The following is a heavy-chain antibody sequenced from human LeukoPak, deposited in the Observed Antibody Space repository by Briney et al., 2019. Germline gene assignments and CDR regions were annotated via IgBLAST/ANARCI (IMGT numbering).Heavy chain of an antibody. CDR2: INPNSGGT. J-gene: IGHJ3*02. V-gene: IGHV1-2*02. CDR1: GYTFTGYY. D-gene: IGHD2-2*01. Sequence: ASVKVSCKASGYTFTGYYMHWVRQAPGQGLEWMGWINPNSGGTNYAQKFQGRVTMTRDTSISTAYMELSRLRSDDTAVYYCARFPDIVVVPAAYDAFDIWGQGTMVTVSS. CDR3: ARFPDIVVVPAAYDAFDI.